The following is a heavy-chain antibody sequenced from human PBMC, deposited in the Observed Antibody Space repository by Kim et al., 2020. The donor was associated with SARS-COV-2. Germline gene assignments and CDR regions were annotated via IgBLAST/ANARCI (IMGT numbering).Heavy chain of an antibody. CDR2: ISYDGSNK. V-gene: IGHV3-30*04. J-gene: IGHJ4*02. Sequence: GGSLRLSCAASGFTFSSYAMHWVRQAPGKGLEWVAVISYDGSNKYYADSVKGRFTISRDNSKNTLYLQMNSLRAEDTAVYYCARDLGHLLRYLDWSTKRNPDYWGQGTLVTVSS. D-gene: IGHD3-9*01. CDR1: GFTFSSYA. CDR3: ARDLGHLLRYLDWSTKRNPDY.